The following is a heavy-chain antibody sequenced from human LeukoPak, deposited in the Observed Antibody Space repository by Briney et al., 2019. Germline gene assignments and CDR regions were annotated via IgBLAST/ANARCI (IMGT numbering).Heavy chain of an antibody. CDR1: GYTFTGYY. V-gene: IGHV1-2*02. D-gene: IGHD6-13*01. Sequence: ASLKVSCTASGYTFTGYYMHWVRQAPGQGLEWMGWINPNSGGTNYAQKFQGRVTMTRDTSISTAYMELSRLRSDDTAVYYCARDVAAHDLGYYYYYMDVWGKGTTVTVSS. CDR3: ARDVAAHDLGYYYYYMDV. J-gene: IGHJ6*03. CDR2: INPNSGGT.